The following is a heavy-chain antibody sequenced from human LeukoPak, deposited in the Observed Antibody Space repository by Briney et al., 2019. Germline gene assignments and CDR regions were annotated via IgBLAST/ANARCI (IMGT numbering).Heavy chain of an antibody. J-gene: IGHJ4*02. V-gene: IGHV1-8*01. CDR3: ARVEYNSGYSHVY. Sequence: ASVKVSCKASGYAFTSYDINWVRQAPGQGLEWMGWMNPNSGNTGYAQKFQGRVSMTRNTYITTAYMELSSLRSEDTAVYYCARVEYNSGYSHVYWGQGTLVTVSS. D-gene: IGHD3-22*01. CDR1: GYAFTSYD. CDR2: MNPNSGNT.